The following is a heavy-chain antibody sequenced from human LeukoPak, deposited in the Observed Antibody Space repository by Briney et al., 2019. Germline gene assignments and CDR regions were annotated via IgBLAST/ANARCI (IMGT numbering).Heavy chain of an antibody. D-gene: IGHD5-18*01. J-gene: IGHJ4*02. V-gene: IGHV4-39*02. CDR3: ARSQSEYNYGYHFDS. CDR2: ISYSGST. CDR1: GGSFSSSSYY. Sequence: SETLSLTCSVSGGSFSSSSYYWGWIRQPPGKGLEWIGSISYSGSTFYNPSLKSRVTISVDTSKNHFSLKLSSVTAADTALYYCARSQSEYNYGYHFDSWGQGTLVTVSS.